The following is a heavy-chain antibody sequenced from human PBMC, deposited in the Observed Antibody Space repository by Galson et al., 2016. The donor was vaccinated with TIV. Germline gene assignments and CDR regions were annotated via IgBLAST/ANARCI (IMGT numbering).Heavy chain of an antibody. CDR2: VYAGGST. J-gene: IGHJ3*02. CDR3: AREGAVRWPSNGFEI. CDR1: GDALSSDNYY. V-gene: IGHV4-61*10. Sequence: SETLSLTCTVSGDALSSDNYYWSWVRQPAGKGLEWIGRVYAGGSTIYNPSLMSRLTLSVDTSQNQLSLKLTSVTAADTAIYYCAREGAVRWPSNGFEIWGQGTMVTISS. D-gene: IGHD4-23*01.